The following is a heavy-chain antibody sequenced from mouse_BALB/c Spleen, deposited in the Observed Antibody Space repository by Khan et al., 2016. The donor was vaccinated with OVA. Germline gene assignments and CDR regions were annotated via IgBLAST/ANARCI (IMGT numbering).Heavy chain of an antibody. D-gene: IGHD4-1*01. J-gene: IGHJ3*01. CDR1: GFTFSSYS. CDR2: ISTGGDYT. CDR3: ADRLTGSFAY. Sequence: EVQLVESGGDLVKPGGSLKLSCAASGFTFSSYSMSWVRQTPDKRLEWVASISTGGDYTYYPDSLKERFTISRDNAKNTLYLQMSDLKSEDTAMYYCADRLTGSFAYWGQGTLVTVSA. V-gene: IGHV5-6*01.